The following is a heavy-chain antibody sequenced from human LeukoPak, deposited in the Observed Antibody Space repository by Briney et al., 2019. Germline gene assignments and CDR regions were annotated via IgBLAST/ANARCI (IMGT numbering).Heavy chain of an antibody. Sequence: PGGPLRPSCAASGFTFSSYWMHWVRQAPGKGLVWVSRINTDASIINYADSVKGRFTISRDSAKNTLYLRMSSLRAEDTAVYYCATGNYRDYWGQGTLVTVSS. CDR1: GFTFSSYW. CDR2: INTDASII. J-gene: IGHJ4*02. D-gene: IGHD1-7*01. CDR3: ATGNYRDY. V-gene: IGHV3-74*01.